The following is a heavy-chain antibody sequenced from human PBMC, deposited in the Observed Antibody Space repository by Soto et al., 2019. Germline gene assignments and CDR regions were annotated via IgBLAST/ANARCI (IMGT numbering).Heavy chain of an antibody. Sequence: ASVKVSCKASGYTFTSYYMHWVRQAPGQGLEWMGIINPSGGTTSYAQKFQGRVTMTRDRSTSTVYMELSSLRSEDTAVYYCARDQITRTSCPYWGAHFESGYCRGYGMDVWGQGTTVTVPS. CDR2: INPSGGTT. D-gene: IGHD3-22*01. V-gene: IGHV1-46*01. CDR1: GYTFTSYY. CDR3: ARDQITRTSCPYWGAHFESGYCRGYGMDV. J-gene: IGHJ6*02.